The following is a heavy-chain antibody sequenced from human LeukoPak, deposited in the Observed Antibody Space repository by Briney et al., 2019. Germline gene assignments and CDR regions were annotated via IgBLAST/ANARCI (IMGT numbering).Heavy chain of an antibody. Sequence: ASVKVSCKASGYTFTSYGISWVRQAPGQGLEWMGWISAYNGNTDYAQKLQGRVTMTTDTSTSTAYMELRSLRSDDTAVYYCARVGPDRITMIVVADYYYYGMDVWGQGTTVTVSS. CDR3: ARVGPDRITMIVVADYYYYGMDV. CDR2: ISAYNGNT. D-gene: IGHD3-22*01. V-gene: IGHV1-18*01. J-gene: IGHJ6*02. CDR1: GYTFTSYG.